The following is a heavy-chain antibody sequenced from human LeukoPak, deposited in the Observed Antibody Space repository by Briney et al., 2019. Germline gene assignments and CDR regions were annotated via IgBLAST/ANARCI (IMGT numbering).Heavy chain of an antibody. V-gene: IGHV3-23*01. CDR1: GFTFSCYV. Sequence: GGSLRLSCAASGFTFSCYVMGWVRQAPGKGLEWVSALSGSGGSTYYADSVRGRFTISRDNSKSTLYLQMHSLRAEDTAIYYCAKNFYGDYNVFFDYWGQGTLVSVSS. D-gene: IGHD4-17*01. CDR3: AKNFYGDYNVFFDY. CDR2: LSGSGGST. J-gene: IGHJ4*02.